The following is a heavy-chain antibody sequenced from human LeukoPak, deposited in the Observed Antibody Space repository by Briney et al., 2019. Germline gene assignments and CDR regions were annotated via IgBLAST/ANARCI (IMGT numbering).Heavy chain of an antibody. CDR2: INAGNGNT. Sequence: VASVKVSCKASGYTFTSYAMHWVRQAPGQRLEWMGWINAGNGNTKYSQKFQGRVTITRDTSASTAYMELSSLRSEDTAVYYCARQGGGYDHFDYWGQGTLVTVSS. CDR3: ARQGGGYDHFDY. CDR1: GYTFTSYA. D-gene: IGHD5-12*01. V-gene: IGHV1-3*01. J-gene: IGHJ4*02.